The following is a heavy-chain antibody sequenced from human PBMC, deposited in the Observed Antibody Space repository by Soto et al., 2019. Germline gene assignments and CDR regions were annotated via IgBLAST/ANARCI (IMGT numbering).Heavy chain of an antibody. CDR1: GFTFTSSA. Sequence: ASVKVSCKASGFTFTSSAVQWVRQARGQRLEWIGWIVVGSGNTNYAQKFQERVTITRDMSTSTAYMELSSLRSEDTAVYYCAADPYYYDSSGYGGSHYWGQGTLVTVSS. J-gene: IGHJ4*02. D-gene: IGHD3-22*01. V-gene: IGHV1-58*01. CDR2: IVVGSGNT. CDR3: AADPYYYDSSGYGGSHY.